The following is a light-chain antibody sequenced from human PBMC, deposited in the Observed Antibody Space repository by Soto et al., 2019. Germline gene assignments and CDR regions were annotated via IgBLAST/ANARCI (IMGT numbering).Light chain of an antibody. Sequence: QSALAQPRSVSGSPGQSVTISCTGTSSDVGGSNHVSWYQHHPGKAPKFMIYDISKRPSGVPDRFSGSKSGNTASLTIYGLQAEDEADYYCCSSAGDYTFLFGNGTKVTVL. V-gene: IGLV2-11*01. CDR3: CSSAGDYTFL. CDR2: DIS. J-gene: IGLJ1*01. CDR1: SSDVGGSNH.